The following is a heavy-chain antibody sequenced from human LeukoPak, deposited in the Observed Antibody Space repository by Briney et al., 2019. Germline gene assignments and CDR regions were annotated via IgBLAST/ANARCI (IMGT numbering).Heavy chain of an antibody. CDR1: GYTFTGYY. J-gene: IGHJ6*03. V-gene: IGHV1-2*02. Sequence: GSVKVSCKASGYTFTGYYMHWVRQAPGQGLEWMGWINPNSGGTNYAQKFQGRVTMTRDTSISTAYMELSRLRSDDTAVYYCARNGGYCSGGSCASLVYYYMDVWGKGTTVTVSS. CDR2: INPNSGGT. D-gene: IGHD2-15*01. CDR3: ARNGGYCSGGSCASLVYYYMDV.